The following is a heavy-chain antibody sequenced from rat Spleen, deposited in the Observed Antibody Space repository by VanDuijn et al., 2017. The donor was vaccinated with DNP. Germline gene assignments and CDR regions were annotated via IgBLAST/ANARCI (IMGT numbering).Heavy chain of an antibody. D-gene: IGHD1-11*01. J-gene: IGHJ2*01. CDR1: GFSLTTYS. V-gene: IGHV2-6*01. Sequence: QVQLKESGPGLVQPSETLSLTCTVSGFSLTTYSVSWVRQPPGKGLEWIAAISSGGGTYYTSALKSRLSLSRDTSKSQVFLKINSLQTEDTAIYFCTRERGYGGNQPVLDYWGQGVRVTVSS. CDR2: ISSGGGT. CDR3: TRERGYGGNQPVLDY.